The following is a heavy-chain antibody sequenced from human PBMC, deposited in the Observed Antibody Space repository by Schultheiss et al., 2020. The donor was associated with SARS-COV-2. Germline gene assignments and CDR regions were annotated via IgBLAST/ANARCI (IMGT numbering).Heavy chain of an antibody. CDR2: IDWDDDK. CDR3: ARIGGAGRYFDY. V-gene: IGHV2-70*04. J-gene: IGHJ4*02. Sequence: SGPTLVKPTQTLTLTCTFSGFSLTTNGVGVGWIRQPPGKALEWLARIDWDDDKFYSTSLKTRLTISKDTSKNQVVLTMTNMDPVDTATYFCARIGGAGRYFDYWGQGTLVTVSS. D-gene: IGHD6-19*01. CDR1: GFSLTTNGVG.